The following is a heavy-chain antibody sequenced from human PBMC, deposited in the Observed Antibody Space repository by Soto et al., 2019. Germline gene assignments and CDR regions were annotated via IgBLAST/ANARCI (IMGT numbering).Heavy chain of an antibody. J-gene: IGHJ5*02. V-gene: IGHV1-3*04. CDR2: INTGTGVT. CDR3: ARGASEYQVVFRWFDP. CDR1: GYTFTKYV. Sequence: GASVKVSCKASGYTFTKYVMHWVRLAPGQRLEWMGWINTGTGVTKYSRKFQGRVTVTRDTSASTAYMEMSSLRYEDTAVYFCARGASEYQVVFRWFDPWGQGTLVTVSS. D-gene: IGHD2-2*01.